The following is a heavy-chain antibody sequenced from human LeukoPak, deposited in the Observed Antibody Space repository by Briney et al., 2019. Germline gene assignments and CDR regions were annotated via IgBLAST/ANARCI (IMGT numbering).Heavy chain of an antibody. CDR3: ARAVTIFGVVIQE. Sequence: GGSLRLSCAASGFTFSSYSMNWVRQAPGKGLEWVSSISSSSSYIYYADSVKGRFTISRDNAKNSLYLQMNSLRAEDTAVYYCARAVTIFGVVIQEWGQGTLVTVSS. J-gene: IGHJ4*02. V-gene: IGHV3-21*01. CDR2: ISSSSSYI. CDR1: GFTFSSYS. D-gene: IGHD3-3*01.